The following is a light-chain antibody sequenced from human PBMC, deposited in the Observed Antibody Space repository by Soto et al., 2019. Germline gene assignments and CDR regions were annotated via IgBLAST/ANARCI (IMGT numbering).Light chain of an antibody. J-gene: IGLJ1*01. Sequence: QSALTQPPSASGSPGQSVTIPCTGTSSDVGGNDYVSWYQQHPGKAPKLMINEVSKRPPGVPDRSSGFNSGTAASLTVSGLEAEDEADYYCSSYGGSNTGVFGTGTKVTVL. CDR1: SSDVGGNDY. CDR3: SSYGGSNTGV. CDR2: EVS. V-gene: IGLV2-8*01.